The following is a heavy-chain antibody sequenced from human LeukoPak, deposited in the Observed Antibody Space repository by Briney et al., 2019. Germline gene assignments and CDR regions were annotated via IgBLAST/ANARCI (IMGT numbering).Heavy chain of an antibody. CDR3: ARISGSYANWFDP. CDR2: IYYSGST. Sequence: SETLFLTCTVSGGSISSGGYYWSWIRQHPGKGLEWIGYIYYSGSTYYNPSLKSRVTISVDTSKNQFSLKLSSVTAADTAVYYCARISGSYANWFDPWGQGTLVTVSS. D-gene: IGHD1-26*01. V-gene: IGHV4-31*03. J-gene: IGHJ5*02. CDR1: GGSISSGGYY.